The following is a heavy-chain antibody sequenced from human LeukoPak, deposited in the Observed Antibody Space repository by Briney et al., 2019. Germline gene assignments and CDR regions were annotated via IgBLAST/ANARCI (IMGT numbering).Heavy chain of an antibody. CDR2: IYPGDSDT. J-gene: IGHJ4*02. D-gene: IGHD3-22*01. Sequence: GESLKISCKASGYSFTSYWIGWVRQMPGKGLEWMGIIYPGDSDTRYSPSFQGQVTISVDKSTTSYLQWSSLKASDTAMYYCARPAYDSSGYYLYYFDYWGQGTLVTVSS. CDR1: GYSFTSYW. CDR3: ARPAYDSSGYYLYYFDY. V-gene: IGHV5-51*01.